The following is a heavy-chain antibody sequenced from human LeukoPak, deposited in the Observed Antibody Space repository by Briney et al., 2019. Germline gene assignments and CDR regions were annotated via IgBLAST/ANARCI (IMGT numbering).Heavy chain of an antibody. CDR3: ARGRRLVTTSYFDY. D-gene: IGHD4-17*01. J-gene: IGHJ4*02. Sequence: PSETLSLTCAVYGGSFSGYYWSWIRQPPGKGLEWIGEINHSGSTNYNPSLKGRVTISVDTSKNQFSLKLSSVTAADTAVYYCARGRRLVTTSYFDYWGQGTLVTVSS. CDR2: INHSGST. V-gene: IGHV4-34*01. CDR1: GGSFSGYY.